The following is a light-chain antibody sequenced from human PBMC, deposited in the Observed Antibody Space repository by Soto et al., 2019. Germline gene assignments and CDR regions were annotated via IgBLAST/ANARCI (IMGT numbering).Light chain of an antibody. CDR3: QQYTGYPWR. Sequence: DIQMTQSPSTLSASVGDRVTITCRASQSISSWLAWYQQKPGKAPNLLIYKASSLESGVPSRFSGSGSGTDSPLTLSSLQPDDLAPDYCQQYTGYPWRFGEGTKEEIK. V-gene: IGKV1-5*03. CDR2: KAS. J-gene: IGKJ1*01. CDR1: QSISSW.